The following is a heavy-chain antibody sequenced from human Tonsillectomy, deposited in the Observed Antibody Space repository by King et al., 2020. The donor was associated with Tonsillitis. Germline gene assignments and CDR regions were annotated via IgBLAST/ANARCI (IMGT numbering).Heavy chain of an antibody. V-gene: IGHV3-21*01. CDR2: ISTSSSYI. CDR3: ARSLYDLWSGGWFDP. J-gene: IGHJ5*02. CDR1: GFTFSSYS. D-gene: IGHD3-3*01. Sequence: QLVQSGGGLVKPGGSLRLSCAASGFTFSSYSMNWVRQAPGKGLEWVSSISTSSSYIYYADSVKGRFTISRDNAKKSLYLQMNSRRAEDTALYYCARSLYDLWSGGWFDPWGQGTLVTVSS.